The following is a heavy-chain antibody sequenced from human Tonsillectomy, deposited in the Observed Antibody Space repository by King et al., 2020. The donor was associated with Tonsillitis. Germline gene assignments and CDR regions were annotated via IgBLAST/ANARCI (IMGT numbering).Heavy chain of an antibody. D-gene: IGHD3-22*01. Sequence: QLVQSGAEVKKPGASVKVSCKASGYTFTSYGFSWVRQAPGQGLEWMGWISAYNGNTTYAQKLNGRVTMTTDTSTSTAYMELRSLRSDDTAVYYCAREDYYDSSGGFDYWGQGTLVTVSS. CDR1: GYTFTSYG. CDR3: AREDYYDSSGGFDY. CDR2: ISAYNGNT. V-gene: IGHV1-18*01. J-gene: IGHJ4*02.